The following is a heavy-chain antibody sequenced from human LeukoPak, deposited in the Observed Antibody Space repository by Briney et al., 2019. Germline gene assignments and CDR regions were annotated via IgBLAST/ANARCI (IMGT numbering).Heavy chain of an antibody. D-gene: IGHD2-8*01. CDR1: GGSISSGGYY. CDR3: ARSYCTNGVCYTGDAFDI. Sequence: SETLSLTCTVSGGSISSGGYYWSWIRQHPGKGLEWIGYIYYSGSTYYNPSLKSRVTISVDTSKNQFSLKLSSVTAADTAVYYCARSYCTNGVCYTGDAFDIWGQGTMATASS. CDR2: IYYSGST. V-gene: IGHV4-31*03. J-gene: IGHJ3*02.